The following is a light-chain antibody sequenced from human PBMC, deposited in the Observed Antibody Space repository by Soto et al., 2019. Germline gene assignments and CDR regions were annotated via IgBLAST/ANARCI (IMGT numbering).Light chain of an antibody. CDR1: SSDVGGYKY. Sequence: QSALTQPPSASGSPGQSVTISCTGTSSDVGGYKYVSWYQQHPGKAPKLMIYEVSELPSGVPDRFSGSKSGNTASLTVSGLQADDEADYCCCSFAGFNHFVFGGGTQLTVL. CDR3: CSFAGFNHFV. CDR2: EVS. J-gene: IGLJ3*02. V-gene: IGLV2-8*01.